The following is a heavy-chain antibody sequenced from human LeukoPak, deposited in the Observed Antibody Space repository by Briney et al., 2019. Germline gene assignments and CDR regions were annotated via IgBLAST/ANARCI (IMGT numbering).Heavy chain of an antibody. J-gene: IGHJ4*02. V-gene: IGHV4-34*01. CDR3: ARGESSGWYIYYFDY. CDR2: INHSGST. D-gene: IGHD6-19*01. Sequence: SETLSLTCAVYGGSFSGYYWSWIRQPPGKGLEWSGEINHSGSTNYNPSLKSRVTISVDTSKNQFSLKLSSVTAADTAVYYCARGESSGWYIYYFDYWGQGTLVTVSS. CDR1: GGSFSGYY.